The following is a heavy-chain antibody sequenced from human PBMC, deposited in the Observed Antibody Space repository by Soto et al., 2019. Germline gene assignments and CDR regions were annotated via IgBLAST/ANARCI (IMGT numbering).Heavy chain of an antibody. V-gene: IGHV3-53*01. D-gene: IGHD3-22*01. Sequence: GGSLSLSCAASGFTVSSNYMSWVRQAPGKGLELVSVIYSGGSTYYADSVKGRFTISRDNSKNTLYLQMNSLRAEDTAVYYCARDRVESGYPEYFQHWGQGTLVTVSS. CDR2: IYSGGST. J-gene: IGHJ1*01. CDR1: GFTVSSNY. CDR3: ARDRVESGYPEYFQH.